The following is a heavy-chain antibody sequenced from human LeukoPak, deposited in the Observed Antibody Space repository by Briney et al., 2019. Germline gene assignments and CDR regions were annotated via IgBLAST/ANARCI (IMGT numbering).Heavy chain of an antibody. CDR2: IYTSGST. D-gene: IGHD2-2*01. J-gene: IGHJ6*03. CDR1: GGSISSYY. CDR3: AREMSCSSTSCYVLFPHYYYYYMDV. Sequence: TSETLSLTCTVSGGSISSYYWSWIRQPAGKGLEWIGRIYTSGSTNYNPSLKSRVTMSVDTSKNQFSLKLSSVTAADTAVYYCAREMSCSSTSCYVLFPHYYYYYMDVWGKGTTVTISS. V-gene: IGHV4-4*07.